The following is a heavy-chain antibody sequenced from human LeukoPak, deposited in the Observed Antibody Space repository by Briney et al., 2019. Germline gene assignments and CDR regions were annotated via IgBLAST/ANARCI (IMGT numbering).Heavy chain of an antibody. CDR1: GFTFSSYT. J-gene: IGHJ3*02. V-gene: IGHV3-21*01. Sequence: GGSLRLSCAASGFTFSSYTMNWVRQAPGKGLEWVSSISSSSSYMYYADSVNGRFTISRDNAKNSLYLQMNSLRAEDTAVYYCARGGLTGYYTDGAAFDIWGQGTMVTVSS. CDR3: ARGGLTGYYTDGAAFDI. CDR2: ISSSSSYM. D-gene: IGHD3-9*01.